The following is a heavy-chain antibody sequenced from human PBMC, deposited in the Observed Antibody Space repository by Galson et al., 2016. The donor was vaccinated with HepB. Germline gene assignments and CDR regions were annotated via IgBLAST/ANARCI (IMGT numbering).Heavy chain of an antibody. D-gene: IGHD5/OR15-5a*01. CDR2: IRNKAFRETT. Sequence: SLRLSCATSGFNVGDYAMSWVRQAPGKGLEWVAFIRNKAFRETTEYAASVRGRFTISRDDSKNSVYLQMNSLKTEDTAVYYCVRWVSRAADYWGQGALVTVSS. J-gene: IGHJ4*02. V-gene: IGHV3-49*04. CDR1: GFNVGDYA. CDR3: VRWVSRAADY.